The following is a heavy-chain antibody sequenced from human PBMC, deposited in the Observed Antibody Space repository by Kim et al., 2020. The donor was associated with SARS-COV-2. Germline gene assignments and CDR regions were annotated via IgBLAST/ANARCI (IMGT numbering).Heavy chain of an antibody. V-gene: IGHV4-59*12. CDR2: T. D-gene: IGHD2-8*01. Sequence: TNSNPSLKSRVAISIDTSNNQFSLKVNSVTAADMAVYYCARSTGNLYGLDSWGQGTLVTVSS. J-gene: IGHJ4*02. CDR3: ARSTGNLYGLDS.